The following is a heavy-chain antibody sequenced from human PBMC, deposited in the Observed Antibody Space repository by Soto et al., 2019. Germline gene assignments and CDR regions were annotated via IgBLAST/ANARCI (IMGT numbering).Heavy chain of an antibody. D-gene: IGHD4-17*01. CDR1: GFTFSSYS. CDR3: ARDPHYGGTTYFDY. Sequence: PGGSLRLSCAASGFTFSSYSMNWFRQAPGKGLEWVSYISSSSSTIYYADSVKGRFTISRDNAKNSLYLQMNSLRAEDTAVYYCARDPHYGGTTYFDYWGQGTLVTVSS. CDR2: ISSSSSTI. J-gene: IGHJ4*02. V-gene: IGHV3-48*01.